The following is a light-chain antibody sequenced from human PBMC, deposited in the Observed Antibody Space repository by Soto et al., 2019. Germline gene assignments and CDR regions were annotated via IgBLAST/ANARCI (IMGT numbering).Light chain of an antibody. Sequence: QSVLTQPPSASGTPGQRVTISCSGSRSNIGSNTVNWYQQLPGTAPKLLIYSNNQRPSGVPDRFSGSKAGTSASRAISGLQSEEEADYYCAAWDDSLNGWVFGGGTTLTVL. CDR1: RSNIGSNT. CDR2: SNN. J-gene: IGLJ3*02. V-gene: IGLV1-44*01. CDR3: AAWDDSLNGWV.